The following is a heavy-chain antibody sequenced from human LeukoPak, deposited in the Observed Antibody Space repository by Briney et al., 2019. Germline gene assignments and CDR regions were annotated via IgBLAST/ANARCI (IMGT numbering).Heavy chain of an antibody. V-gene: IGHV3-23*01. Sequence: GGSLRLSCAASGFTFSSYAMSWVRQAPGEGLEWVSAISGSGGSTYYADSVKGRFTISRDNSRNTLYLQMNSLRAEDTAVYYCAKEGHDILTGYYWGYDYWGQGTLVTVSS. J-gene: IGHJ4*02. CDR1: GFTFSSYA. CDR2: ISGSGGST. CDR3: AKEGHDILTGYYWGYDY. D-gene: IGHD3-9*01.